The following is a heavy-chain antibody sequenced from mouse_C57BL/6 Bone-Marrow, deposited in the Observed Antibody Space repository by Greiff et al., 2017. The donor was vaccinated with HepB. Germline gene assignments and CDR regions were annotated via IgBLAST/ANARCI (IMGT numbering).Heavy chain of an antibody. D-gene: IGHD1-1*01. CDR2: IHPNSGST. CDR1: GYTFTSYW. CDR3: APNYYGSSPWFAY. V-gene: IGHV1-64*01. J-gene: IGHJ3*01. Sequence: QVQLQQSGAELVKPGASVKLSCKASGYTFTSYWMHWVKQRPGQGLEWIGMIHPNSGSTNYNEKFKSKATLTVDKSSSTAYMQRSSLTSEDSAVYYCAPNYYGSSPWFAYWGQGTLVTVSA.